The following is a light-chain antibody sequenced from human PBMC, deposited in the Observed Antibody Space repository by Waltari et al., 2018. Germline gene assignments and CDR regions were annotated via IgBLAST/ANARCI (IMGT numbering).Light chain of an antibody. Sequence: QSALTQPASVSGSPGPSITIPCTGTSSDVGGYNYVSWYQQYPGKAPKLMIYDVSNRPSGVANRFSGSKSGNTASLTISGLQAEDEADYYCCSYAGSSTHVLFGGGTKLTVL. CDR1: SSDVGGYNY. CDR3: CSYAGSSTHVL. CDR2: DVS. J-gene: IGLJ2*01. V-gene: IGLV2-14*03.